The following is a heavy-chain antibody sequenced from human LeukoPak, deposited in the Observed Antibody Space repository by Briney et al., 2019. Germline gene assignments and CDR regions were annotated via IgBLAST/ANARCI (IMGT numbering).Heavy chain of an antibody. CDR2: IHYSGSS. CDR3: ARERTVTSRNWFDP. Sequence: SETLSLTCSVSGDSISDFYWNWIRQSPEKGLEWIGNIHYSGSSVYNPSLRSRVSMSIDRSLNQFSLKLSSVTAADTAVYYCARERTVTSRNWFDPWGQGTLVTVSS. V-gene: IGHV4-59*12. J-gene: IGHJ5*02. CDR1: GDSISDFY. D-gene: IGHD4-17*01.